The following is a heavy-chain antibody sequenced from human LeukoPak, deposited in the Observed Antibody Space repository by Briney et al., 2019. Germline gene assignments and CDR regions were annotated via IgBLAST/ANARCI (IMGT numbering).Heavy chain of an antibody. V-gene: IGHV3-30-3*01. CDR1: GFTFSSYA. CDR3: ASSAVAGNADPGYSQH. J-gene: IGHJ1*01. CDR2: ISYDGSNK. D-gene: IGHD6-19*01. Sequence: GGSLRLSCAASGFTFSSYAMHWVRQAPGKGLGWVAVISYDGSNKYYADSVKGRFTISRDNSKNTLYLQMNSLRAEDTAVYYCASSAVAGNADPGYSQHWGQGTLVTVSS.